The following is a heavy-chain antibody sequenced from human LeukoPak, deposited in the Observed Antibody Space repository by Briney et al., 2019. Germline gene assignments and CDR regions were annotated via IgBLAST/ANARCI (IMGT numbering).Heavy chain of an antibody. Sequence: GGSLRLSCAASGFTFSSYWMSWVRQAPGKGLEWVANIKQDGSEKYYVDSVKGRFTISRDNAKNSLYLQMNSLRAEDTAVYYCAQGLEGFGGYCSGGSCYFSYWGQGSLVTVSS. CDR1: GFTFSSYW. V-gene: IGHV3-7*01. J-gene: IGHJ4*02. CDR3: AQGLEGFGGYCSGGSCYFSY. D-gene: IGHD2-15*01. CDR2: IKQDGSEK.